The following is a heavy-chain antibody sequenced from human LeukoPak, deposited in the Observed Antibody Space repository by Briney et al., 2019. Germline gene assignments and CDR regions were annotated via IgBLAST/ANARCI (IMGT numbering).Heavy chain of an antibody. CDR3: ARVKVAVAGIGWFDP. J-gene: IGHJ5*02. CDR2: VYSGGTT. CDR1: GFTVSSNY. Sequence: GGSLRLSCVASGFTVSSNYMSWVRQAPGRGLEWVSVVYSGGTTYYADSVKGRFTISRDNSKNTLYLQMNSLRAEDTAVYYCARVKVAVAGIGWFDPWGQGSLVTVSS. V-gene: IGHV3-53*01. D-gene: IGHD6-13*01.